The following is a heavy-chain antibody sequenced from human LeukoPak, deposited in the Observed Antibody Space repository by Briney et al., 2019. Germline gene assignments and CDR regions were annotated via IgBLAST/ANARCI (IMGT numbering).Heavy chain of an antibody. J-gene: IGHJ4*02. V-gene: IGHV3-53*01. CDR3: ARIERYYDSSGYYDH. CDR2: IYSGGST. CDR1: GFTVSSNY. D-gene: IGHD3-22*01. Sequence: PGGSLRLSCAASGFTVSSNYMSWVRQAPGKGLEWVSVIYSGGSTYYADSVKGRFTISRDNSKNTLYLQMNSLRAEDTAVYYCARIERYYDSSGYYDHWGQGTLVTVSS.